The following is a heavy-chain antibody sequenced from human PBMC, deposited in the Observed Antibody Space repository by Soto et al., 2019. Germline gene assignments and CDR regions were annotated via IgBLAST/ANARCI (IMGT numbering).Heavy chain of an antibody. V-gene: IGHV1-69*02. CDR3: AMEYFSGTGPYGDY. CDR2: IIPILGIA. CDR1: GGTFSSYT. Sequence: AASVKVSCKASGGTFSSYTISWVRQAPGQGLEWMGRIIPILGIANYAQKFQGRVTITADKSTSTAYMELSSLRSEDTAVYYCAMEYFSGTGPYGDYWGKRPLDPVPP. J-gene: IGHJ4*02. D-gene: IGHD2-2*01.